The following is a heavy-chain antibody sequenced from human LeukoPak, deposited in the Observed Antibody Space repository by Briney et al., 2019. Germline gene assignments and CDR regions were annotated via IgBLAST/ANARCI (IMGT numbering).Heavy chain of an antibody. CDR1: GYTFTSYG. CDR2: ISAYDGNT. CDR3: AREGYDYVWGSYRPYYFDY. Sequence: ASVKVSCKASGYTFTSYGISWVRQAPGQGLEWMGGISAYDGNTNYAQKLQGRVTMTTDTSTSTAYMELRSLRSDDTAVYYCAREGYDYVWGSYRPYYFDYWGQGTLVTVSS. D-gene: IGHD3-16*02. J-gene: IGHJ4*02. V-gene: IGHV1-18*01.